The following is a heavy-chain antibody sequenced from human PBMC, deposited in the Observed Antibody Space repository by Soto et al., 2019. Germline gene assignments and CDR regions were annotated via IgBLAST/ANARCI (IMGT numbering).Heavy chain of an antibody. D-gene: IGHD5-18*01. CDR2: ISGSGGST. CDR1: GFTFSSYA. CDR3: AKDRGYSYGYNPFDY. Sequence: GGSLRLSCAASGFTFSSYAMSWVRQAPGKGLEWVSAISGSGGSTYYADSVKGRFTISRDNSKNTLYLQMNSLRAEDTAVYYCAKDRGYSYGYNPFDYWGQGTLVTVSS. J-gene: IGHJ4*02. V-gene: IGHV3-23*01.